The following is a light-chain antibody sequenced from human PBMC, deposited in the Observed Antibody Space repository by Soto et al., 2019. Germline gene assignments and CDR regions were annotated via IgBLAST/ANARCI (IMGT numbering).Light chain of an antibody. CDR1: QSVSRY. CDR2: GAS. J-gene: IGKJ4*01. CDR3: QQYNYWPLT. Sequence: EIVMTQSPATLSVSTGERVTLSCRASQSVSRYLAWYQQRPGQAPRPLIYGASTRVTGIPARFSASGSGTEFTLTISSLQSEDFAVYYCQQYNYWPLTFGGGTKVDIK. V-gene: IGKV3-15*01.